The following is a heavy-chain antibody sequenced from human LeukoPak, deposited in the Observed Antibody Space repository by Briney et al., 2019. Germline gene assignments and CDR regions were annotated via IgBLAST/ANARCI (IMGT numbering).Heavy chain of an antibody. J-gene: IGHJ4*02. CDR3: AKDLYDFWSGYSMGTDY. Sequence: GGSLRLSCAASGFTFSSYAMHWVRQAPGKGLEWVAFIRYDGSNKYYADSVKGRFTISRDNSKNTLYLQMNSLRAEDTAVYYCAKDLYDFWSGYSMGTDYWGQGTLVTVSS. D-gene: IGHD3-3*01. CDR1: GFTFSSYA. CDR2: IRYDGSNK. V-gene: IGHV3-30*02.